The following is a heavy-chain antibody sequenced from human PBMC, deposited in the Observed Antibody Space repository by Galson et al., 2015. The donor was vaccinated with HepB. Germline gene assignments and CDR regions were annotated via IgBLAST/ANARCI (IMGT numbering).Heavy chain of an antibody. V-gene: IGHV1-18*01. CDR1: FINYG. CDR2: ISVYNANT. D-gene: IGHD1-26*01. CDR3: ARQSGQFAPYYYYGMDV. J-gene: IGHJ6*02. Sequence: FINYGISWVRQAPGQGLEWMGWISVYNANTYYAQKFQDRVTMTTDTSTSTAYMELRSLRSDDAAVYYCARQSGQFAPYYYYGMDVWGQGTTVTVSS.